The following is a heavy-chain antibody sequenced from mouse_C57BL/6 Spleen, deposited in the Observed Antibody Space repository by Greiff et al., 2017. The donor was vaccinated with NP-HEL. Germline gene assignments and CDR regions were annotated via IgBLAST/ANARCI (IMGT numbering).Heavy chain of an antibody. Sequence: VQLQQPGAELVRPGSSVKLSCKASGYTFTSYWMHWVKPRPIQGLEWIGNIDPSDSETHYNQKFKDKATLTVDKSSSTAYMQLSSLTSEDSAVYYCARSPYYYGSTWFAYWGQGTLVTVSA. V-gene: IGHV1-52*01. CDR1: GYTFTSYW. J-gene: IGHJ3*01. D-gene: IGHD1-1*01. CDR3: ARSPYYYGSTWFAY. CDR2: IDPSDSET.